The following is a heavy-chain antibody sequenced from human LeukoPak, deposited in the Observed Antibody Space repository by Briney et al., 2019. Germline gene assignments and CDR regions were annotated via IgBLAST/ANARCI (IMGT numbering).Heavy chain of an antibody. CDR3: TSRWPLVDY. CDR1: GFTFSYYA. V-gene: IGHV3-73*01. CDR2: IRSKANSYAT. D-gene: IGHD4-23*01. Sequence: GGSLRLSCAASGFTFSYYAMHWVRQASGKGLEWVGRIRSKANSYATAYAASVKGRFTISRDDSKNTAYLQMNSLKTEDTAVYYCTSRWPLVDYWGQGTLVTVSS. J-gene: IGHJ4*02.